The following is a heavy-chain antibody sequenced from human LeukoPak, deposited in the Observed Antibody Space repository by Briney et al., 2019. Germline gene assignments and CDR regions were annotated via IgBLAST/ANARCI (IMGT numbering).Heavy chain of an antibody. CDR1: GGSFSGYY. CDR2: IYTSGST. Sequence: SETLSLTCAVYGGSFSGYYWSWIRQPAGKGLEWIGRIYTSGSTNYNPSLKSRVTMSVDTSKNQFSLKLSSVTAADTAVYYCARDFSIAAASNWFDPWGQGTLVTVSS. D-gene: IGHD6-13*01. CDR3: ARDFSIAAASNWFDP. J-gene: IGHJ5*02. V-gene: IGHV4-4*07.